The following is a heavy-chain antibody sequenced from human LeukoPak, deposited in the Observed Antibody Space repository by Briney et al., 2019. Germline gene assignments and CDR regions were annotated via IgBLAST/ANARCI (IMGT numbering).Heavy chain of an antibody. Sequence: ASVKVSCKASGYTFTGYYMHWVRQAPGQGLEWMGWIDPNSGGTNYAQKFQGWVTMTRDTSISTAYMELSRLRSDDTAVYYCAREGWPSGSDYYYYGMDVWGQGTTVTVSS. V-gene: IGHV1-2*04. J-gene: IGHJ6*02. CDR2: IDPNSGGT. D-gene: IGHD3-10*01. CDR3: AREGWPSGSDYYYYGMDV. CDR1: GYTFTGYY.